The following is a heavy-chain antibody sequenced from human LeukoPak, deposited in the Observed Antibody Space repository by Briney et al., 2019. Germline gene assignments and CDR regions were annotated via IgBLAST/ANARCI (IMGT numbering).Heavy chain of an antibody. J-gene: IGHJ4*02. Sequence: PGGSLRLSCAASGFTFSGSAMHWVRQASGKGLEWVGRIRSKANSYATAYAASVKGRFTISRDDSKNTAYLQMNSLKTEDTAVHYCTRRLQARDYYDSSGYYSDFDYWGQGTLVTVSS. CDR1: GFTFSGSA. V-gene: IGHV3-73*01. CDR3: TRRLQARDYYDSSGYYSDFDY. CDR2: IRSKANSYAT. D-gene: IGHD3-22*01.